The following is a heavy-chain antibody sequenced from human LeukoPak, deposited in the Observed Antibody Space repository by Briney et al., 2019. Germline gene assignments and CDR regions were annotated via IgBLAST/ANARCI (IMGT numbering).Heavy chain of an antibody. Sequence: GGSLRLSCAAPGFTFSSYDMHCVPQATGKGLEWVSAIGTAGDTYYPGSVKGRFTISRENAKNSLYLQMNSLRAGDTAVYYCARGLSRDGYNVDYWGQGTLVTVSS. CDR1: GFTFSSYD. CDR2: IGTAGDT. J-gene: IGHJ4*02. CDR3: ARGLSRDGYNVDY. V-gene: IGHV3-13*04. D-gene: IGHD5-24*01.